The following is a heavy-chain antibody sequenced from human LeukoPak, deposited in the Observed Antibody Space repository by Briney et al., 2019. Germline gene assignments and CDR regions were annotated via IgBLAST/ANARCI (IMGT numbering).Heavy chain of an antibody. CDR3: ASGAGWLIDY. J-gene: IGHJ4*02. Sequence: SETLSLTCSVSGGHIDSVYWNWIRQPPGKGLEWIGYIDNSGSTKYNPSPQSRITMSRDTSKKQFSLKLTSVTAADTAMYYCASGAGWLIDYWGQGTLVSVSS. CDR1: GGHIDSVY. D-gene: IGHD6-19*01. V-gene: IGHV4-4*08. CDR2: IDNSGST.